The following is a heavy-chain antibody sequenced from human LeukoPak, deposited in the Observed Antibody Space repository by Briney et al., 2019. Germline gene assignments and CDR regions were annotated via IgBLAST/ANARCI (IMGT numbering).Heavy chain of an antibody. J-gene: IGHJ5*02. Sequence: GRSLRLSCAASGFTFSSYALHWVRQAPGKGLEWLAVISFDGSNKYYADSVKGRFTISRDNSKNTLYLQMNSLRAEDTAVYYCARAPPITRGPFDPWGQGTLVTVSS. V-gene: IGHV3-30*04. CDR3: ARAPPITRGPFDP. CDR2: ISFDGSNK. CDR1: GFTFSSYA. D-gene: IGHD3-10*01.